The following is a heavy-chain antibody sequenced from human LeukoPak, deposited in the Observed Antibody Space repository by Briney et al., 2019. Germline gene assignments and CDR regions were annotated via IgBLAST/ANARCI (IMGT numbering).Heavy chain of an antibody. D-gene: IGHD3-3*01. Sequence: SETLSLTCTVSGDSLSTGGYYWSWIRQHPGTGLEWIAYIHYIGNTYYHPSLESRVTMSVDTSSNQFSLNVASVTAADTAIYYCATVRDDYFFDYWGQGILVTVSS. CDR3: ATVRDDYFFDY. CDR1: GDSLSTGGYY. CDR2: IHYIGNT. J-gene: IGHJ4*02. V-gene: IGHV4-31*03.